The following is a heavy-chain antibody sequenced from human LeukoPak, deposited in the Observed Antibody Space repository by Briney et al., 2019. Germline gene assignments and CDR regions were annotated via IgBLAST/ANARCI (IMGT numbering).Heavy chain of an antibody. V-gene: IGHV3-48*03. CDR1: GFTFSSYE. Sequence: GSLRLSCAASGFTFSSYEMNWVRQAPGKGLEWVSYISSSGSTIYYADSVKGRFTISRDNAENSLYLQMNSLRAEDTAVYYCARERYCSGGSCYSALDYYYGMDVWGQGTTVTVSS. D-gene: IGHD2-15*01. J-gene: IGHJ6*02. CDR3: ARERYCSGGSCYSALDYYYGMDV. CDR2: ISSSGSTI.